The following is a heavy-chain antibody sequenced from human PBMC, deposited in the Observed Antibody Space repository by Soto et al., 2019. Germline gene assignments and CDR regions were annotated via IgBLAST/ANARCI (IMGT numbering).Heavy chain of an antibody. CDR1: GGTFSSYA. V-gene: IGHV1-69*12. J-gene: IGHJ6*02. Sequence: QVQLVQSGAEVKKPGSSVKVSCKASGGTFSSYAISWVRQAPGQGLEWMGGIIPIFGTANYAQKFQGRVTSTADESTSTAYMELSSLRSEDTAVYYCARGYDYVWGSYRPSRHYYGMDVWGQGHTVTVSS. CDR3: ARGYDYVWGSYRPSRHYYGMDV. CDR2: IIPIFGTA. D-gene: IGHD3-16*02.